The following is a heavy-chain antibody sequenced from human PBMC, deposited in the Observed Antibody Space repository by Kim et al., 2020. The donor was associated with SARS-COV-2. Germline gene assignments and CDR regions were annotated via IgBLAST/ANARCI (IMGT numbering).Heavy chain of an antibody. J-gene: IGHJ5*02. D-gene: IGHD4-17*01. V-gene: IGHV4-38-2*02. CDR1: GYSISSGYY. CDR3: ARDPDYAERLFDP. Sequence: SETLSLTCTVSGYSISSGYYWGWIRQPRGKGLGWIGSIQHSGSTYYNPSLKSRFTISVDTSKNQFSLKLSTVTAADTAVYYCARDPDYAERLFDPGGQGT. CDR2: IQHSGST.